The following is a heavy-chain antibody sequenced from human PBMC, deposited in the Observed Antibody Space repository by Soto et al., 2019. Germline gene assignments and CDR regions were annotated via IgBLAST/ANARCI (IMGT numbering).Heavy chain of an antibody. V-gene: IGHV3-33*01. J-gene: IGHJ4*02. CDR3: AGTITGTYDFDY. CDR1: GFTFSSYG. CDR2: IWYDGSNK. D-gene: IGHD1-7*01. Sequence: QVQLVESGGGVVQPGRSLRLSCAASGFTFSSYGMHWVRQAPGKGLEWVAVIWYDGSNKYYADSVKGRFTISRDNSKTTLYLQMNSLRAEDTAVYYCAGTITGTYDFDYWGQGTLVTVSS.